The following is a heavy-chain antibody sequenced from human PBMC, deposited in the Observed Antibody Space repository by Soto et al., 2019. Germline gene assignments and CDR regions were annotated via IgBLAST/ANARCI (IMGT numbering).Heavy chain of an antibody. V-gene: IGHV3-30*18. D-gene: IGHD1-26*01. CDR2: ISNDGSNK. CDR3: AKDGADTGTYNFDY. Sequence: GGFLRLSCAAAGFTFTDYAMTWVRQAPGKGVDWVTLISNDGSNKFYADSVKGRFTISRDNSKNTLYLQMTSLKTEDTAVYYCAKDGADTGTYNFDYWGQGTLVTVSS. CDR1: GFTFTDYA. J-gene: IGHJ4*02.